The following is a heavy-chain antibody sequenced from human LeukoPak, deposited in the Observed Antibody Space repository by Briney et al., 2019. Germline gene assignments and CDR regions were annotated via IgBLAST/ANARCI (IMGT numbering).Heavy chain of an antibody. D-gene: IGHD3-22*01. Sequence: SVKVSCKASGGTFSSYAISWVRQAPGQGLEWMGRIIPTLGIANYAQKFQGRVTITADKSTSTAYMELSSLRSEDTAVYYCARDDDSSGYYRPPDYWGQGTLVTVSS. V-gene: IGHV1-69*04. CDR2: IIPTLGIA. J-gene: IGHJ4*02. CDR1: GGTFSSYA. CDR3: ARDDDSSGYYRPPDY.